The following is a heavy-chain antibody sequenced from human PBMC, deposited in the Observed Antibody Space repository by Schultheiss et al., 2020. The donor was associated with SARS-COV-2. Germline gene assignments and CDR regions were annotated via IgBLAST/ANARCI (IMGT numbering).Heavy chain of an antibody. V-gene: IGHV4-59*01. Sequence: SETLSLTCTVSGGSIRNYYWSWIRQPPGKGLEWIGYIYHSGSTNYNPSLKSRVTISVDTSKNQFSLKLSSVTAADTAVYYCARVGMGYCSSTSCYPGVGYFDYWGQGTLVTVSS. J-gene: IGHJ4*02. CDR2: IYHSGST. D-gene: IGHD2-2*01. CDR1: GGSIRNYY. CDR3: ARVGMGYCSSTSCYPGVGYFDY.